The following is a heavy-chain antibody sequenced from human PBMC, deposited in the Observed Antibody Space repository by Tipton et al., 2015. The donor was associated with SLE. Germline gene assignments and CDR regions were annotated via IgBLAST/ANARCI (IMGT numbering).Heavy chain of an antibody. D-gene: IGHD5-12*01. V-gene: IGHV3-53*04. J-gene: IGHJ4*02. CDR3: ASLERYSGYDWHFDY. CDR1: AFSVSAYH. CDR2: SYIGGGT. Sequence: QLVQSGGGLVQPGGSLRLSCAASAFSVSAYHMTWVRQAPGKGLEWVSVSYIGGGTDYAESVKGRFTFSRDSSENTLYLQMNSMRAEDTAVYYCASLERYSGYDWHFDYWGQGTLVTVSS.